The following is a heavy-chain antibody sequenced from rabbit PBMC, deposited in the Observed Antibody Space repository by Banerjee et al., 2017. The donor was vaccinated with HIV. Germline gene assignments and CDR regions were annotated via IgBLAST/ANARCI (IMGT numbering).Heavy chain of an antibody. J-gene: IGHJ4*01. V-gene: IGHV1S45*01. D-gene: IGHD7-1*01. Sequence: QEQLEESGGDLVKPGASLTLTCTASGFSFSSRYVMSWVRQAPGKGLEWIGCIYAGSGNTVYATWAKGRFTISKTSWTTVTLQMTSLTAADTASYFCARDLAAVTGWNFNLWGPGTLVTVS. CDR2: IYAGSGNT. CDR3: ARDLAAVTGWNFNL. CDR1: GFSFSSRYV.